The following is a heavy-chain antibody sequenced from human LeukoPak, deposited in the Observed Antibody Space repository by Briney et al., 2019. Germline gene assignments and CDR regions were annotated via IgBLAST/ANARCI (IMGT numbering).Heavy chain of an antibody. CDR1: GYTFTDYY. V-gene: IGHV1-46*01. Sequence: ASVKVSCKASGYTFTDYYMHWVRQAPGRGLEWVGLINPSGSRTFCAQKFQGRVTMTRDTSTSTDYMELSSLTSEDTAVYYCARDNSYRDSSWWFDPWGQGTLVTVSS. J-gene: IGHJ5*02. D-gene: IGHD6-6*01. CDR3: ARDNSYRDSSWWFDP. CDR2: INPSGSRT.